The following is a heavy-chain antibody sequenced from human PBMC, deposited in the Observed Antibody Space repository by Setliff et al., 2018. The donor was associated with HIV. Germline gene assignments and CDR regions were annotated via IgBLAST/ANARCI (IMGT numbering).Heavy chain of an antibody. Sequence: GGSLRLSCAAFGFTFSNYGMHWVRQAPGKGLEWVTLISYDGSNKYYADSVKGRFTISRDNAKNMLYLQMNSLSADDTAVYYCVRGSGYYYFDNWGQGALVTVSS. CDR3: VRGSGYYYFDN. CDR1: GFTFSNYG. CDR2: ISYDGSNK. J-gene: IGHJ4*02. V-gene: IGHV3-33*01. D-gene: IGHD3-22*01.